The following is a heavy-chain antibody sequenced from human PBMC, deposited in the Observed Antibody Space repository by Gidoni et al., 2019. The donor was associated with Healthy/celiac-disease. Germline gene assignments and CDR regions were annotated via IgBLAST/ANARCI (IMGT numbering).Heavy chain of an antibody. CDR1: GGSNSSGNYY. V-gene: IGHV4-30-4*01. Sequence: QVQLQESGPGLVKPSKTLSLTCTVSGGSNSSGNYYWSWIRQPPGKGLEWIGYIYDSGSTYYHPTLKSRVTISVDTSKNQFSLKLSSVTAADTSVFYCARGQPIADLNRDSSSGSVYYYYGMDVWGQGTTVTVSS. D-gene: IGHD6-6*01. CDR2: IYDSGST. J-gene: IGHJ6*02. CDR3: ARGQPIADLNRDSSSGSVYYYYGMDV.